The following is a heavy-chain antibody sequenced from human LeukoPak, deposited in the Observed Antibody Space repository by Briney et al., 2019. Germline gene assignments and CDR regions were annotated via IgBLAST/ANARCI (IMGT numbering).Heavy chain of an antibody. V-gene: IGHV4-39*01. CDR3: ARAGIAAALDAFDI. CDR2: IYYSGST. J-gene: IGHJ3*02. D-gene: IGHD6-13*01. Sequence: PSETLSLTCTVSGGSISSSSYYWGWIRQPPGKGLEWIGSIYYSGSTYYNPSLKSRVTISVDTSKNQFSLKLSSVIAADTAVYYCARAGIAAALDAFDIWGQGTMVTVSS. CDR1: GGSISSSSYY.